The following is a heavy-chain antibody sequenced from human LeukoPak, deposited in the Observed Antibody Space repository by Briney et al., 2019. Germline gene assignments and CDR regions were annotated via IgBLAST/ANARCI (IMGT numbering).Heavy chain of an antibody. CDR3: ATGLEQWLARLDY. J-gene: IGHJ4*02. CDR2: INPNSGGT. Sequence: ASVKVSCKASGYSFTDKYMHWVRQAPGQGLEWMGWINPNSGGTNYAQKFQGRVTMTRDTSISTAYMELRSLRSDDTAVYYCATGLEQWLARLDYWGQGTLVTVSS. CDR1: GYSFTDKY. D-gene: IGHD6-19*01. V-gene: IGHV1-2*02.